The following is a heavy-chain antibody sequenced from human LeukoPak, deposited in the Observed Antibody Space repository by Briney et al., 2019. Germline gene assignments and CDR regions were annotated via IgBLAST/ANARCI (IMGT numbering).Heavy chain of an antibody. J-gene: IGHJ6*03. D-gene: IGHD1-1*01. V-gene: IGHV1-18*01. CDR3: ARNINAGYYYYYMDV. CDR1: GYTFTSYG. Sequence: GASAKVSCKASGYTFTSYGISWVRQAPGQGLEWMGWISAYNGNTNYAQKLQGRVTMTTDTSTSTAYMELRSLRSDDTAVYYCARNINAGYYYYYMDVWGKGTTVTVSS. CDR2: ISAYNGNT.